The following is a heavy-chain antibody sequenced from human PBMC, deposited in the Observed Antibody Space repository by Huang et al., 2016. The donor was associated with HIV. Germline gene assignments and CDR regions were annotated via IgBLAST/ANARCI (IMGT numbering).Heavy chain of an antibody. J-gene: IGHJ4*02. CDR2: IYYSGST. Sequence: QLQLQESGPGLVKPSETLSLTCTVSGGSIRSDNYYWGWIRQPPGKGLEWIGGIYYSGSTYYNPSLKSRVTITVDTSRNQFSLKMSSVTAADTAVYYCARLPGSITMIRGVITDPYWGQGTLVTVSS. CDR3: ARLPGSITMIRGVITDPY. D-gene: IGHD3-10*01. CDR1: GGSIRSDNYY. V-gene: IGHV4-39*01.